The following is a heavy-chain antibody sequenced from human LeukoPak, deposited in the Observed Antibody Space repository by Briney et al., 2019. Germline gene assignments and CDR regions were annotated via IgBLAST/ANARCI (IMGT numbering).Heavy chain of an antibody. CDR3: ARARGQWLDPTGY. CDR1: GGSISSGNYY. CDR2: IHHSGST. Sequence: SETLSLTCTVSGGSISSGNYYWSWIRQHPGKGLEWIGYIHHSGSTYYNPSLKSRVIISVDTSKNQFSLKLSSVTAADTAVYYCARARGQWLDPTGYWGQGTLVTVSS. V-gene: IGHV4-31*03. D-gene: IGHD6-19*01. J-gene: IGHJ4*02.